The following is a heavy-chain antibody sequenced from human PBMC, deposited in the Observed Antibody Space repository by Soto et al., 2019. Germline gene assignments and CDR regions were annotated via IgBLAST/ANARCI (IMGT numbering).Heavy chain of an antibody. CDR1: GGSISSSNW. CDR2: IYHSGST. V-gene: IGHV4-4*02. CDR3: ARISGNWNYYYYYYGMDV. J-gene: IGHJ6*02. D-gene: IGHD1-7*01. Sequence: PSETLSLTCAVSGGSISSSNWWSWVRQPPGKGLEWIGEIYHSGSTNYNPSLKSRATISVDKSKNQFSLKLSSVTAADTAVYYCARISGNWNYYYYYYGMDVWGQGTTVTVSS.